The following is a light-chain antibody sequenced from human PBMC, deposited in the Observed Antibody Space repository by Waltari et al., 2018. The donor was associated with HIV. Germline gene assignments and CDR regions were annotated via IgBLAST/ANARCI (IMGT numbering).Light chain of an antibody. V-gene: IGLV1-44*01. CDR2: SNS. CDR3: GAWDDSLKGLM. J-gene: IGLJ3*02. Sequence: QSVLTQPPSASGAPGQRVTISCSGSRSNIGSNPVSWYQQLPGTAPKLLISSNSQRPSGVPDRFSGSKSGSSASLAISGLQSEDESQYFCGAWDDSLKGLMFGGGTQLTVL. CDR1: RSNIGSNP.